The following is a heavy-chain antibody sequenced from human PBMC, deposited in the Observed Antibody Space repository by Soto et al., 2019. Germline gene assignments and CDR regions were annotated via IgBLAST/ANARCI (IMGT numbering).Heavy chain of an antibody. V-gene: IGHV3-33*01. D-gene: IGHD2-15*01. CDR1: GFTFSSSG. CDR2: IWYDENNK. J-gene: IGHJ6*02. CDR3: ARDGRRGYDMDV. Sequence: QEELVESGGGVVQPERSLRLSCAASGFTFSSSGMHWVRQAPGKGLEWMAVIWYDENNKNYADSVKGRFTISRDNSKNTPYLQMNSLRAEDTAVYYCARDGRRGYDMDVWGQGTTVTVSS.